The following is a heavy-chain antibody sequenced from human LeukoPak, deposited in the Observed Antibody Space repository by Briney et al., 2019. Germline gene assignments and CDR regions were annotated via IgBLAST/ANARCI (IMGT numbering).Heavy chain of an antibody. V-gene: IGHV4-59*12. CDR3: ARLIAADPQLDY. CDR2: IHHSGDT. CDR1: GGSISSYY. Sequence: PSETLSLTCTVSGGSISSYYWSWIRQPPGKGLEWIGYIHHSGDTYQNPSLKSRVTVSSDRSKNQFYLKLSSVTAADTAVYYCARLIAADPQLDYWGQGTLVTVSS. J-gene: IGHJ4*02. D-gene: IGHD6-13*01.